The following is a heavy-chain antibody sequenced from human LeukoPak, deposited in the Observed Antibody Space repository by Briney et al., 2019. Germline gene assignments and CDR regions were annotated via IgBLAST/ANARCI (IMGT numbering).Heavy chain of an antibody. CDR1: GFTFSSNG. CDR3: AEDIGSYYDY. J-gene: IGHJ4*02. D-gene: IGHD3-10*01. Sequence: QPGGSLRLSCAASGFTFSSNGMHWVRQAPGKGLEWVTFIQYDGSKKYYADSVKGRFTISRDNSKNTLYLEMNSLRAEDTAVYYCAEDIGSYYDYWGQGILVTVSS. V-gene: IGHV3-30*02. CDR2: IQYDGSKK.